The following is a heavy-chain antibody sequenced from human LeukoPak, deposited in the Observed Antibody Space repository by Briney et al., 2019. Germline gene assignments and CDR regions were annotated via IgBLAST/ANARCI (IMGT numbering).Heavy chain of an antibody. D-gene: IGHD6-13*01. CDR3: ARDRIEQQRTLGRSSNYYYYYYMDV. Sequence: PGGSLRLSCAASGFTFSSYWMTWVRQAPGKGLEWVANIKHDGSEKYYLDSVKGRFTISRDNAKNSLYLQMNSLRAEDTAVYYCARDRIEQQRTLGRSSNYYYYYYMDVWGKGTTVTVSS. CDR2: IKHDGSEK. J-gene: IGHJ6*03. CDR1: GFTFSSYW. V-gene: IGHV3-7*01.